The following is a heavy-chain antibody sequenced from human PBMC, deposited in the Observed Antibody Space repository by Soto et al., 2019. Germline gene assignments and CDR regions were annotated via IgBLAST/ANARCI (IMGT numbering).Heavy chain of an antibody. D-gene: IGHD6-6*01. J-gene: IGHJ6*02. Sequence: SETLSLTCAVYGGSFSGYYWSWIRPPPGKGLEWIGEINHSGSTNYNPSLKSRVTISVDTSKNQFSLKLSSVTAADTALYYCARTRSFTLGFYYDGMDVWGQGTTVTVSS. CDR3: ARTRSFTLGFYYDGMDV. V-gene: IGHV4-34*01. CDR1: GGSFSGYY. CDR2: INHSGST.